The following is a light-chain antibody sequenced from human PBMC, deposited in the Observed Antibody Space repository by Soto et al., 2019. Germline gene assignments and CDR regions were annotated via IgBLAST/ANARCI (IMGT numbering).Light chain of an antibody. CDR2: DAS. V-gene: IGKV1-33*01. CDR3: QQYHDLFPWT. Sequence: DLQMTQSPSSLSASVGDRVTVTCQASQDISNYLNWYQHKAGKAPKLLISDASNLQTGVPSRFSGSGSGTDFTFTISSLQPENIATYYCQQYHDLFPWTFGQGTKVEI. CDR1: QDISNY. J-gene: IGKJ1*01.